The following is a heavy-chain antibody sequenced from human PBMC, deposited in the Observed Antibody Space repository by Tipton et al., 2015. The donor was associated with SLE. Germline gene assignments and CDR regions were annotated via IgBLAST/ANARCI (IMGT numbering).Heavy chain of an antibody. J-gene: IGHJ4*02. CDR3: ARDEYRYDATGYHLLGHFDF. CDR2: IFVSGVT. D-gene: IGHD3-22*01. Sequence: TLSLTCTVSGGSISSGGYYWSWIRQLPGKGLEWIGRIFVSGVTNYNPSLKSRVTISIDTSKNQFSLKLTSVTAADTAVYYCARDEYRYDATGYHLLGHFDFWGQGTLVTVSS. CDR1: GGSISSGGYY. V-gene: IGHV4-61*02.